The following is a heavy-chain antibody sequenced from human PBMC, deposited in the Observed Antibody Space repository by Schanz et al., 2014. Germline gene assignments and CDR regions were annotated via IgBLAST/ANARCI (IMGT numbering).Heavy chain of an antibody. Sequence: EMQLLESGGGLIQPGGSLRLSCAASGFTFSTHAMSWVRQAPGKGLVWVSSISSRSSHIYYADSVKGRFTVSRDNAKNSVYLQMNGLRVEDTAVYYCVRERTNYGGNSYFFDHWGQGTLVTVSS. V-gene: IGHV3-21*01. CDR3: VRERTNYGGNSYFFDH. J-gene: IGHJ4*02. CDR2: ISSRSSHI. CDR1: GFTFSTHA. D-gene: IGHD2-21*02.